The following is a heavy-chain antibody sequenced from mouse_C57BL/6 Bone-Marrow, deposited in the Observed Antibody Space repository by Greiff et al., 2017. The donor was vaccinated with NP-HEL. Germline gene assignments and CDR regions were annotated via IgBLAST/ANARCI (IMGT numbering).Heavy chain of an antibody. D-gene: IGHD1-1*02. J-gene: IGHJ4*01. CDR1: GYTFTSYW. V-gene: IGHV1-69*01. CDR3: AAAYGYYAMDY. CDR2: IDPSDSYT. Sequence: VQLQQPGAELVMPGASVKLSCKASGYTFTSYWMSWVKQRPGQGLEWIGEIDPSDSYTNYTQKFKGKSTLTGDKSSSTAYMQISSPTSEDSAVYYCAAAYGYYAMDYWGQGTSVTVSS.